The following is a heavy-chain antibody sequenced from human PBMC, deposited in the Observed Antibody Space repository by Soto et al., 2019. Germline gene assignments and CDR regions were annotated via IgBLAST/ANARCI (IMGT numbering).Heavy chain of an antibody. Sequence: QVQLVESGGGEVQPGRSLTISCAASGFTFSTYGMHWVRQTPGKGLEWVAVISYDGTNKFYSDSVKDRFTTSRDNFKNTLTLQMNSLRADDTAVYSCAKDLQSYGDYDYYCYGMDVWGLGTRVTVSS. V-gene: IGHV3-30*18. CDR1: GFTFSTYG. J-gene: IGHJ6*02. D-gene: IGHD4-17*01. CDR3: AKDLQSYGDYDYYCYGMDV. CDR2: ISYDGTNK.